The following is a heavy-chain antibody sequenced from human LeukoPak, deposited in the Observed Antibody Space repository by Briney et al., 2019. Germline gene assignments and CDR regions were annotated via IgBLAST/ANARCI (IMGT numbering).Heavy chain of an antibody. CDR3: ARDHEGAVAGDY. Sequence: ASVKVSCKASGYTFTSYGISWVRQAPGQGLVWMGWISAYNGNTNYAQKLQGRVTMTTDTSTSTAYMELRSLRSDDTAVYYCARDHEGAVAGDYWGQGTLVTVSS. CDR1: GYTFTSYG. V-gene: IGHV1-18*01. CDR2: ISAYNGNT. D-gene: IGHD6-19*01. J-gene: IGHJ4*02.